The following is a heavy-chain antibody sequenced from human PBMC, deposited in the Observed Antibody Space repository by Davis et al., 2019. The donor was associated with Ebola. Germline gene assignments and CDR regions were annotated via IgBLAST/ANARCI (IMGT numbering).Heavy chain of an antibody. J-gene: IGHJ3*01. CDR3: ARDPAIGKPLSTFDV. CDR2: IWYDGSLQ. CDR1: GFRFNTYG. Sequence: GESLKIPCAASGFRFNTYGMHRVRQAPGKGLEWLAVIWYDGSLQFSVDSMMGRFTISRDNSRNTLFLQMNSLRVEDTAVYYCARDPAIGKPLSTFDVWGQGTTVTVAS. D-gene: IGHD1-14*01. V-gene: IGHV3-33*01.